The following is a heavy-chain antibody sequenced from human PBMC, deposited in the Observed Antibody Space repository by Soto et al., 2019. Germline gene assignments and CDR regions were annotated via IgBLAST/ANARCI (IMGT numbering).Heavy chain of an antibody. CDR3: VRASMPKAHFDS. J-gene: IGHJ4*02. CDR2: MHTSGST. V-gene: IGHV4-4*07. D-gene: IGHD2-2*01. Sequence: QMQLQESGPGLVKPSETLSLTCTVSGGSIRGYYWSWIRQSAGMRLEWIGRMHTSGSTNYNPSLQGRVTISVDMSKNQISLKLTSVTAADTALYYCVRASMPKAHFDSWGQGTLVTVSS. CDR1: GGSIRGYY.